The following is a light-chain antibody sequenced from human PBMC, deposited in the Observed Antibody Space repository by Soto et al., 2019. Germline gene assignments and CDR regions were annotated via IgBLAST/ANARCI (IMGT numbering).Light chain of an antibody. V-gene: IGLV2-8*01. CDR3: SSYTGTYTYV. J-gene: IGLJ1*01. CDR2: EVT. Sequence: QSVLTQPPSASGSPGQSVTISCTGSSSDVGGYSYVSWYQQHPGKAPKLMIHEVTKRPSGVPDRFSGSKSGNTAFLTVSGLQAEDEADYYCSSYTGTYTYVFGSGTKLTVL. CDR1: SSDVGGYSY.